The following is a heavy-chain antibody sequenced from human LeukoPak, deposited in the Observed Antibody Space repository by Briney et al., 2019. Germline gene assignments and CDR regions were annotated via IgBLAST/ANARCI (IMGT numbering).Heavy chain of an antibody. Sequence: KTSETLSLTRAVYGGSFSGYYWSWIRQPPGKGLEWIGEINHGGSTNDDPSLKSRVTISVDTSKNQFSLKLSSVTAADTAVYYCATFPRLPGMAAGGPPPGLFDPWGQGTLVTVSS. D-gene: IGHD6-13*01. V-gene: IGHV4-34*01. CDR1: GGSFSGYY. J-gene: IGHJ5*02. CDR2: INHGGST. CDR3: ATFPRLPGMAAGGPPPGLFDP.